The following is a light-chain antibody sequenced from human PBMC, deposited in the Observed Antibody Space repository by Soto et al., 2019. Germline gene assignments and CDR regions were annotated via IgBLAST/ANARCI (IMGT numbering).Light chain of an antibody. Sequence: QSALTQPPSASGSPGQSVTISCTGKSNDVGHSSFISWYQQHPGKGTKLIIYEVSKRPSGVPDRFSGSKSGNTASLSVSGLQDEDEADYYCQSYDSSLSGYVFGTGTKLIVL. J-gene: IGLJ1*01. CDR2: EVS. CDR1: SNDVGHSSF. V-gene: IGLV2-8*01. CDR3: QSYDSSLSGYV.